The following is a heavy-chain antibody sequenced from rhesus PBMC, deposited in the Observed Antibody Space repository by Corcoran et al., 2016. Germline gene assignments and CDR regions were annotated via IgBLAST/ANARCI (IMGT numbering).Heavy chain of an antibody. CDR1: GGSLRVYW. J-gene: IGHJ4*01. CDR2: IGGSSGST. V-gene: IGHV4-165*01. Sequence: QVQLQESGPGLVKPSETLYLPCAVSGGSLRVYWWVWIRQPPGKGLEWIGYIGGSSGSTYYNPSLKSRVTISTDTSKNQFSLKLSSVTAADTAVYYCASRDTVGTDDYWGQGVLVTVSS. CDR3: ASRDTVGTDDY. D-gene: IGHD5-24*01.